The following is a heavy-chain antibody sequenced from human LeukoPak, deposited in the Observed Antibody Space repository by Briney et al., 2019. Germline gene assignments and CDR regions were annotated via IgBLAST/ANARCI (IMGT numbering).Heavy chain of an antibody. J-gene: IGHJ4*02. CDR1: GFTFGDYA. CDR3: TRGLHDYGDYGIDY. Sequence: GGSLILSCTASGFTFGDYAMSRVRQAPGKGLEWVAFIRSKAYGGTTEYAASVKGRFTISRDDSKSIAYLQMNSLKTEDTAVYYCTRGLHDYGDYGIDYWGQGTLVTVSS. D-gene: IGHD4-17*01. V-gene: IGHV3-49*04. CDR2: IRSKAYGGTT.